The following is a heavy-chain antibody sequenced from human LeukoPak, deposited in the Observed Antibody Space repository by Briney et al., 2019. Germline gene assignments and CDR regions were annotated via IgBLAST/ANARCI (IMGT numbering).Heavy chain of an antibody. Sequence: SVKVSCKASGGTFSSYAISWVRQAPGQGLEWMGRIIPIFGTANYAQKFQGRVTITTDESTSTAYMELSSLRFEDTAVYYCARVRRDGCNQNYFDYWGQGTLVTVSS. V-gene: IGHV1-69*05. D-gene: IGHD5-24*01. CDR2: IIPIFGTA. CDR1: GGTFSSYA. J-gene: IGHJ4*02. CDR3: ARVRRDGCNQNYFDY.